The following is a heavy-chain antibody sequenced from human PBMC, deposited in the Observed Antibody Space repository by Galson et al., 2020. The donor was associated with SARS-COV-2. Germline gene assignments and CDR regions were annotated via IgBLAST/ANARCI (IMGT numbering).Heavy chain of an antibody. J-gene: IGHJ6*02. CDR1: GGSISSGGYY. CDR2: ISYSGST. CDR3: AILEITPGMDV. V-gene: IGHV4-31*03. Sequence: ASETLSFTCIVSGGSISSGGYYWSWIRQHPGKGLEWIGHISYSGSTHYNPSLKSRITIAKDTPKNQVSLSLTSVTAADAAIYYCAILEITPGMDVWGQGTTVTVSS.